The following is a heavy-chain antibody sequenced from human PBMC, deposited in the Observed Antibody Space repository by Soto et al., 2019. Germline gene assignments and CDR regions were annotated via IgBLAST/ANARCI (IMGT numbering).Heavy chain of an antibody. CDR1: GYRFTSHW. V-gene: IGHV5-51*01. J-gene: IGHJ6*02. CDR3: AELSGYARDYYYGIDV. D-gene: IGHD5-12*01. Sequence: GESLKISCKGSGYRFTSHWIGWVRQMPGKGLEWMGIIYPGDSDTRYSPSFQGQVSISVDKSISTAYLQWSSLKASDTAMYYCAELSGYARDYYYGIDVWGQGTTVTVSS. CDR2: IYPGDSDT.